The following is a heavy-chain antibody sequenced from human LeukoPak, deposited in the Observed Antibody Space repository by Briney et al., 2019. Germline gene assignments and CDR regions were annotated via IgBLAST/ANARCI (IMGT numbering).Heavy chain of an antibody. D-gene: IGHD3-22*01. Sequence: GGSLRLSCAASGFTFSSYWMSWVRQAPGKGLEWVANIKQDGSEKYYVDSVKGRFTISRDNAKNSLYLQMNSLRAEDTAVYYCAREGYGSSGYYPTDYWGQGTLVTVSS. J-gene: IGHJ4*02. CDR3: AREGYGSSGYYPTDY. CDR1: GFTFSSYW. V-gene: IGHV3-7*01. CDR2: IKQDGSEK.